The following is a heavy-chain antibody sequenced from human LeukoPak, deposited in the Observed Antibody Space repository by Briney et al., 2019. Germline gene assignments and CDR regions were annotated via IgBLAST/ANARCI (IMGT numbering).Heavy chain of an antibody. D-gene: IGHD2-2*01. J-gene: IGHJ6*02. CDR1: GGTFSSYA. CDR2: IIPILGIA. CDR3: ARVVTSGTHYYYYGMDV. Sequence: SVKVSCKASGGTFSSYAISWVRQAPGQGLEWMGRIIPILGIANYAQKFQGRVTITADKSTSTAYVELSSLRSEDTAVYYCARVVTSGTHYYYYGMDVWGQGTTVTVSS. V-gene: IGHV1-69*04.